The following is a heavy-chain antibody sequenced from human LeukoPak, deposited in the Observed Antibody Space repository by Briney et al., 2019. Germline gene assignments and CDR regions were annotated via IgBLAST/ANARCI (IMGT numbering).Heavy chain of an antibody. CDR1: GFTFSSYS. V-gene: IGHV3-21*04. Sequence: PGGSLRLSCAASGFTFSSYSMNWVRQAPGKGLEWVSSISSSSSYIYYADSVKGRFTISRHNSKNTLFLQMNSLRAEDTAVYYCARDLTMSSWGQGTLVTVSS. J-gene: IGHJ5*02. CDR2: ISSSSSYI. CDR3: ARDLTMSS.